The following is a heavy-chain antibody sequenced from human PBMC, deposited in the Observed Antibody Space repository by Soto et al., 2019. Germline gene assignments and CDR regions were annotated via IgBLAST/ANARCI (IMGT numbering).Heavy chain of an antibody. D-gene: IGHD2-15*01. CDR1: SGSISSTIYS. Sequence: SETLSLTCTVSSGSISSTIYSWDWIRQPPGKGLEWIGSIFYSGSTYYNPSLKSRVTISVDTSKNQFSLKLSSVTAADTAVYYCARTPGTWGQGTLVTVS. CDR3: ARTPGT. J-gene: IGHJ5*02. CDR2: IFYSGST. V-gene: IGHV4-39*07.